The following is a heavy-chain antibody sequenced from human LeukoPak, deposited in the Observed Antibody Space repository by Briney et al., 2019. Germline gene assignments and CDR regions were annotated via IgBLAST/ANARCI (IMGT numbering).Heavy chain of an antibody. CDR3: ARFSSIAAAFDY. CDR2: INHSGST. Sequence: SETLSLTCAVYGGSFSGYYWSWIRQPPGKGLEWIGEINHSGSTNYNPSLKSRVTMSVDTSKNQFSLNLSSVTAADTAVYYCARFSSIAAAFDYWGLGTLVTVSS. V-gene: IGHV4-34*01. D-gene: IGHD6-13*01. CDR1: GGSFSGYY. J-gene: IGHJ4*02.